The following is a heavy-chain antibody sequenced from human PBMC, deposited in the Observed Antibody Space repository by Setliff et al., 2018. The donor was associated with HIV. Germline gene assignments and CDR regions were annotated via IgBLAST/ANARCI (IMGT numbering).Heavy chain of an antibody. CDR2: IYASGKT. CDR1: GDSLNTYY. CDR3: ARRGRFMGWFDP. D-gene: IGHD3-3*01. J-gene: IGHJ5*02. Sequence: PSETLSLTCNVSGDSLNTYYWSWIRQSGGKGLEWIGRIYASGKTTFNPSLKSRVRMSVDTSKNQFSLKLTSVTASDTAVYYCARRGRFMGWFDPWGQGSLVTVSS. V-gene: IGHV4-4*07.